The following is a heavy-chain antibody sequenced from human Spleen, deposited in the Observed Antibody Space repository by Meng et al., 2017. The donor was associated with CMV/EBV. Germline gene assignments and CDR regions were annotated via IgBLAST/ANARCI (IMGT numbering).Heavy chain of an antibody. D-gene: IGHD1-1*01. CDR2: INPNTGDT. J-gene: IGHJ4*02. CDR1: GYTFIGYH. CDR3: ASWNDGFDY. V-gene: IGHV1-2*02. Sequence: ASVKVSCKASGYTFIGYHIHWVRQAPGQGLEWMGWINPNTGDTNYAQNFQGRVTMSRDTSISTAYMELRWLRSDDTAMYYCASWNDGFDYWGQGTLVTVSS.